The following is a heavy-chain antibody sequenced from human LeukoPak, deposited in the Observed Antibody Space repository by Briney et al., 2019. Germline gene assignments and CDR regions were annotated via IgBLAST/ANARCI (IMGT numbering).Heavy chain of an antibody. V-gene: IGHV4-31*03. Sequence: PSETLSLTCTVSGGSISSGGYYWSWIRQHPGKGLEWIGYIYYSGSTYYNPSLKSRVTISVDTSKNQFSLKLSSVTAADTAVYYCARAPPEGTVALGYWGQGTLVTVSS. CDR3: ARAPPEGTVALGY. J-gene: IGHJ4*02. CDR1: GGSISSGGYY. CDR2: IYYSGST. D-gene: IGHD2-8*02.